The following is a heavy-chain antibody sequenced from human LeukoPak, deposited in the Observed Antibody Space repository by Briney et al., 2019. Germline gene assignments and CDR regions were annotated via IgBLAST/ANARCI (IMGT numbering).Heavy chain of an antibody. CDR1: GFTFSSYA. CDR3: AREGGGDSGSFDDAFDI. Sequence: GGSLRLSCAASGFTFSSYAMHWVRQAPGKGLEWVAVISYDGSNEYYAYSVKGRFTISRDNYKNTLYLQMNSLRAEDTAVYYCAREGGGDSGSFDDAFDIWGQGTMVTVSS. J-gene: IGHJ3*02. V-gene: IGHV3-30-3*01. D-gene: IGHD1-26*01. CDR2: ISYDGSNE.